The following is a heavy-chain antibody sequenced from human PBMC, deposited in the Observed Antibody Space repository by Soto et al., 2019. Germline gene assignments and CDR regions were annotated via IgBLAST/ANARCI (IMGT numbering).Heavy chain of an antibody. CDR1: ARTFFISG. Sequence: GASVKVSCETSARTFFISGFGCVRQAPGEGLEWVGGIIPTLGTIHVAQRFQGRVTFTADKSTNTAYMEMNSLTSEDTALYYCARAAEWEQPSNQYYFDFWGQGTLVTVSS. V-gene: IGHV1-69*10. J-gene: IGHJ4*02. D-gene: IGHD1-26*01. CDR2: IIPTLGTI. CDR3: ARAAEWEQPSNQYYFDF.